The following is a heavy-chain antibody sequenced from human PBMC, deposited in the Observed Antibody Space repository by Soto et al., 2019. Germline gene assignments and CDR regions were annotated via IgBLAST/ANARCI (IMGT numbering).Heavy chain of an antibody. CDR3: ARYRGTNYYYYGMDV. CDR2: INGDGSNT. D-gene: IGHD1-7*01. V-gene: IGHV3-74*01. J-gene: IGHJ6*02. CDR1: GFTVSSFW. Sequence: GGSLRLSCAASGFTVSSFWMHWVRQAPGKGLVWVAHINGDGSNTSYADSVKGRFTISRDNAKNSLYLQMNSLRAEDTAVYYCARYRGTNYYYYGMDVWGQGTTVTVSS.